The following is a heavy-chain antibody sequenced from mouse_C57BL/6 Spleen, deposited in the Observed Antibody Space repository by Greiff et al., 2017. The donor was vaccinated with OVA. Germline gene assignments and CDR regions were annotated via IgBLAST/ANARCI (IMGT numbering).Heavy chain of an antibody. J-gene: IGHJ3*01. Sequence: EVQLQQSGPELVKPGASVKISCKASGYTFTDYYMNWVKQSHGKSLEWIGDINPNNGGTRYNQKFKGQATLPVDKSSSTAYMELRSRTSEDSAVYYCARDDGLGGFAYWGQGTLVTVSA. D-gene: IGHD2-3*01. V-gene: IGHV1-26*01. CDR2: INPNNGGT. CDR1: GYTFTDYY. CDR3: ARDDGLGGFAY.